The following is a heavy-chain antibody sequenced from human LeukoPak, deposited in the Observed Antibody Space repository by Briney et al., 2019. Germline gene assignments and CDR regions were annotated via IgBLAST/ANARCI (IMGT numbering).Heavy chain of an antibody. CDR1: GYTFTGYY. CDR2: INPNSGGT. CDR3: ARGGWRWLQHGGWFDP. Sequence: ASVKVSCKASGYTFTGYYMHWLRQAPGQGLEWMGRINPNSGGTNYAQKFQGRVTMTRDTSISTAYMELSRLRSDDTAVYYCARGGWRWLQHGGWFDPWGQGTLVTVSS. D-gene: IGHD5-24*01. V-gene: IGHV1-2*06. J-gene: IGHJ5*02.